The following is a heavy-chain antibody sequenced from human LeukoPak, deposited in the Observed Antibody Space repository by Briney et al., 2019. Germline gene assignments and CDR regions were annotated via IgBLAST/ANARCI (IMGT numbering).Heavy chain of an antibody. CDR3: ASSYHCNDY. CDR1: GGSIRSGSYY. V-gene: IGHV4-61*02. Sequence: SETLSLTCTVSGGSIRSGSYYWSWIRQPAGKGLEWIGRIYTSGSTNYNPSLKSRVTISVDTSKNQFSLKLSSVTAADTAVYYCASSYHCNDYWGQGTLVTVSS. J-gene: IGHJ4*02. CDR2: IYTSGST. D-gene: IGHD2/OR15-2a*01.